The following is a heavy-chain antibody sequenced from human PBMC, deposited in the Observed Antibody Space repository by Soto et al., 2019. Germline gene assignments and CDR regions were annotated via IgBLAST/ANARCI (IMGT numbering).Heavy chain of an antibody. J-gene: IGHJ5*02. Sequence: SVKVSCKASGGTFSSYTISWVRQAPGQGLEWMGRIIPILGIANYAQKFQGRVTITADKSTSTAYMELSSLRSEDTVVYYCARVLAPTYYYDSSGYYSYNWFDPWGQGTLVTVSS. CDR2: IIPILGIA. CDR1: GGTFSSYT. D-gene: IGHD3-22*01. V-gene: IGHV1-69*02. CDR3: ARVLAPTYYYDSSGYYSYNWFDP.